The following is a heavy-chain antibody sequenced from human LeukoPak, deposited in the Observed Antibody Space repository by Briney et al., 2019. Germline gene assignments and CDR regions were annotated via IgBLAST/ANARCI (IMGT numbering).Heavy chain of an antibody. CDR2: IYYSGST. V-gene: IGHV4-39*01. CDR3: ARVVGYYYDSSGYYGEGQYFQH. J-gene: IGHJ1*01. D-gene: IGHD3-22*01. Sequence: SETLSLTCTVSGGSISSSSYYWGWIRQPPGKGLEWIGSIYYSGSTYYNPSLKSRVTISVDTSKNQFSLKLSSVTAADTAVYYCARVVGYYYDSSGYYGEGQYFQHWGQGTLVTVSS. CDR1: GGSISSSSYY.